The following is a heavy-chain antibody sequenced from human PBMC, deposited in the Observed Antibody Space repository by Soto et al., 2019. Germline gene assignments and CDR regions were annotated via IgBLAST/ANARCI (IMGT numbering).Heavy chain of an antibody. J-gene: IGHJ3*02. CDR1: GFTFSSYA. CDR2: ISGSGGST. V-gene: IGHV3-23*01. D-gene: IGHD3-22*01. Sequence: GGSLRLSCAASGFTFSSYAMSWVRQAPGKGLEWVSAISGSGGSTYYADSVKGRFTISRDNSKNTLYLQMNSLRAEDTAVYYCAKEVVGRITMIVVVIRSFEGAFDIWGQGTMVTVSS. CDR3: AKEVVGRITMIVVVIRSFEGAFDI.